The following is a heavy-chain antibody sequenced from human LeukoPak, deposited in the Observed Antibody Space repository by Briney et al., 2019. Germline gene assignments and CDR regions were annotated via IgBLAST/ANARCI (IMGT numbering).Heavy chain of an antibody. Sequence: KCSETLSLTCTVSGGSITNYYWRGIRQSAGKGLEWIGRINTSGGTSYNPSIRSRFTMSVDTSKNQFSLKLSSVTAADTAMYYCARVSPPGYGILEKWGQGTLVTVSS. D-gene: IGHD5-18*01. J-gene: IGHJ4*02. CDR3: ARVSPPGYGILEK. V-gene: IGHV4-4*07. CDR2: INTSGGT. CDR1: GGSITNYY.